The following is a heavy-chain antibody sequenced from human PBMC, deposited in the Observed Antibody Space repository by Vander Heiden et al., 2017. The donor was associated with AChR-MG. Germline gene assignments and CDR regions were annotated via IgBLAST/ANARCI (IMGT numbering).Heavy chain of an antibody. Sequence: EVQLVESGGGLVQPGGSLGLSCAASGFTFSSYSMNWVGQAPGKGLEWFADISSSSSTIYYADSVKGRVTISRDNAKNSLYRKMNSLRAEETAVYYCARGDVANADDYYYYGMDVWCQVTTVTVSS. J-gene: IGHJ6*02. CDR2: ISSSSSTI. CDR3: ARGDVANADDYYYYGMDV. V-gene: IGHV3-48*01. CDR1: GFTFSSYS. D-gene: IGHD2-21*01.